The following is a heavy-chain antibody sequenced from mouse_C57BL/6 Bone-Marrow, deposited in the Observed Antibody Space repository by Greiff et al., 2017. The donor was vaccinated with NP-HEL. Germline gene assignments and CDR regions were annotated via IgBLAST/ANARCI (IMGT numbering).Heavy chain of an antibody. CDR1: GYTFTSYG. D-gene: IGHD1-3*01. V-gene: IGHV1-81*01. CDR3: ARSKRVYLGAY. CDR2: IYPRSGNT. J-gene: IGHJ3*01. Sequence: VKLMESGAELARPGASVKLSCKASGYTFTSYGISWVKQRTGQGLEWIGEIYPRSGNTYYNEKFKGKATLTADKSSSTAYMELRSLTSEDSAVYFCARSKRVYLGAYWGQGTLVTVSA.